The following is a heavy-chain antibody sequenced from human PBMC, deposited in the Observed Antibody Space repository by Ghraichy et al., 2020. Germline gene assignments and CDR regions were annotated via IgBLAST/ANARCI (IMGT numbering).Heavy chain of an antibody. J-gene: IGHJ6*02. CDR1: GYTFTSYA. V-gene: IGHV1-3*01. CDR3: AREFAGATTRYGMDV. CDR2: INAGNGNT. D-gene: IGHD1-26*01. Sequence: ASVKVSCKASGYTFTSYAMHWVRQAPGQRLEWMGWINAGNGNTKYSQKFQGRVTITRDTSASTAYMELSSLRSEDTAVYYCAREFAGATTRYGMDVWGQGTTVTVSS.